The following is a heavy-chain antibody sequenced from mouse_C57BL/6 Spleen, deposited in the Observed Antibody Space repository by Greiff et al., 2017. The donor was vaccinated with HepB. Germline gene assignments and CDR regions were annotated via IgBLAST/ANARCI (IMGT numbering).Heavy chain of an antibody. D-gene: IGHD1-1*01. J-gene: IGHJ2*01. CDR1: GFNIKDYY. CDR2: IDPEDGDT. Sequence: EVQLQQSGAELVRPGASVKLSCTASGFNIKDYYMHWVKQRPEQGLEWIGRIDPEDGDTEYAPKFQGKATMTADTSSNTAYLQLSSLTSEDTAVYYCTTDYYGSSYHDYWGQGTTRTVSS. CDR3: TTDYYGSSYHDY. V-gene: IGHV14-1*01.